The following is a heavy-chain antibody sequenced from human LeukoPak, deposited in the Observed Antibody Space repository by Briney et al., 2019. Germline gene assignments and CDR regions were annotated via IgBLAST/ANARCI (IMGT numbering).Heavy chain of an antibody. J-gene: IGHJ5*01. CDR2: INHRGNT. CDR1: GGPFSGYY. D-gene: IGHD6-13*01. CDR3: SKVLAAAGLDS. V-gene: IGHV4-34*01. Sequence: PSETLPLTCGVYGGPFSGYYWSWIPQPPGRGLELIGEINHRGNTNYNPSLQSRLTISVDTSKNQFSLELSSVTGADSAVFYCSKVLAAAGLDSWGQGTLVTVSS.